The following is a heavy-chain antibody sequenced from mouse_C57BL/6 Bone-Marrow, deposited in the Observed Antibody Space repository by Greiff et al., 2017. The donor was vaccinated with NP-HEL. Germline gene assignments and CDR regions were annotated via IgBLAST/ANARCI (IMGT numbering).Heavy chain of an antibody. CDR2: INPNNGGT. Sequence: VQLQQSGPELVKPGASVKMSCKASGYTFTDYNMHWVKQSHGKSLEWIGYINPNNGGTSYNQKFKGKATLTVNKSSSTAYMELRSLTSEDSAVYYCARENYGSSLWYFDVWGTGTTVTVSS. D-gene: IGHD1-1*01. J-gene: IGHJ1*03. CDR1: GYTFTDYN. CDR3: ARENYGSSLWYFDV. V-gene: IGHV1-22*01.